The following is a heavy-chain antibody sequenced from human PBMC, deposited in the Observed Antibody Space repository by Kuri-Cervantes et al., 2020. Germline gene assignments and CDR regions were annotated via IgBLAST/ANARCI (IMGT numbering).Heavy chain of an antibody. J-gene: IGHJ6*02. CDR2: INHSGST. D-gene: IGHD6-6*01. Sequence: GSLRLSCAVYGGSFSGYSWSWIRQSPGKGLEWIGEINHSGSTNYSPSLKSRVAISVDTSKNQFSLKLSSVTAADTAVYYCARHRWAARLHYGMDVWGQGTTVTVSS. CDR1: GGSFSGYS. CDR3: ARHRWAARLHYGMDV. V-gene: IGHV4-34*01.